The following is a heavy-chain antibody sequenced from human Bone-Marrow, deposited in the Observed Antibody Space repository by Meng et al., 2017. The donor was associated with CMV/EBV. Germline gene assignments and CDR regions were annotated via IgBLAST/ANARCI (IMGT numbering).Heavy chain of an antibody. Sequence: GESLKISCAASGFTFSNYAMHWVRRAPGKGLEWVAVISFDGSKKYYADSVKGRFTISRDNSKNTLYLQMNSLRAEDTAVYYCARDANSSSSLDYWGQGNLVTVSS. CDR2: ISFDGSKK. CDR3: ARDANSSSSLDY. CDR1: GFTFSNYA. J-gene: IGHJ4*02. D-gene: IGHD6-6*01. V-gene: IGHV3-30*04.